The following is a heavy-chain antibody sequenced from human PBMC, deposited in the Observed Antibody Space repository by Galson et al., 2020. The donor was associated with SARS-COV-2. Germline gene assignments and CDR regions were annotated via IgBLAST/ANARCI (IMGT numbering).Heavy chain of an antibody. V-gene: IGHV3-30*18. CDR1: GFTFSSSG. CDR3: AKGHSGYYYFGY. D-gene: IGHD5-12*01. J-gene: IGHJ4*02. CDR2: ITYHGSNK. Sequence: GESLKISCAASGFTFSSSGMNWVRQAPGKGLEWVADITYHGSNKYYANSVKGRFTISRDNAKNTLYLHMNSLKAEDTAVYYCAKGHSGYYYFGYWGQGSLVIVSS.